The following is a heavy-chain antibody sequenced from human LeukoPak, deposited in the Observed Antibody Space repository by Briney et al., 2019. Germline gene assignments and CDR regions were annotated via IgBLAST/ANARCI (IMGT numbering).Heavy chain of an antibody. CDR3: ARSGYSSGWYEGNNFDY. J-gene: IGHJ4*02. Sequence: GGSLRLSCAASGFTFSSYAMHWVRQAPGKGLEWVAVISYDGSNKYYADSVKGRFTISRDNSKNTLYLQMNSLRAEDTAVYYCARSGYSSGWYEGNNFDYWGQGTRVTVSS. CDR1: GFTFSSYA. D-gene: IGHD6-19*01. CDR2: ISYDGSNK. V-gene: IGHV3-30-3*01.